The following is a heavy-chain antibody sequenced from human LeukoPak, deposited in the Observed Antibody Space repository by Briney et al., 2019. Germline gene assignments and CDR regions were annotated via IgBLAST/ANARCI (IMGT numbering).Heavy chain of an antibody. Sequence: GGSLRLSCAPCGFNFNIYWMHWVRQAPGKGLVWVARTNSDESSTSYADSVKGRFTISRDKAKNTLYLQMTSLRAEDTAVYYCVRDPYESSQGGDYWGQGTLVTVTS. D-gene: IGHD3-22*01. CDR1: GFNFNIYW. CDR3: VRDPYESSQGGDY. CDR2: TNSDESST. J-gene: IGHJ4*02. V-gene: IGHV3-74*01.